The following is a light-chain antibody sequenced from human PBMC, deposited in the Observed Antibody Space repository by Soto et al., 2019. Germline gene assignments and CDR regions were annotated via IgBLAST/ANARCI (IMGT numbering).Light chain of an antibody. CDR2: EGN. CDR3: CSYAGTNTFV. V-gene: IGLV2-23*01. J-gene: IGLJ1*01. CDR1: SSDVGSYNL. Sequence: QSALTQPASVSGSPGQSITISCTGTSSDVGSYNLVSRYQQHPGKAPKLMIYEGNKRPSGVSNRFSGSKSANTASLTISGXQTEXEXXXYCCSYAGTNTFVFGTGTKLTVL.